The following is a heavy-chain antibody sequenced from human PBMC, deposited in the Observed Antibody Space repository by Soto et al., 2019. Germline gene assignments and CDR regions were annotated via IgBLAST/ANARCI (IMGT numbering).Heavy chain of an antibody. CDR2: ISYDGSNK. V-gene: IGHV3-30*18. J-gene: IGHJ6*02. D-gene: IGHD6-19*01. CDR1: GFPFSSYG. Sequence: PGGSLRLSCAASGFPFSSYGMHWVRQAPGKGLEWVAVISYDGSNKYYADSVKGRLTISRDNSKNTLYLQMSSLRAEDTPVYYCVKDGSSGWPYYYGMDVWGQGTTVTVSS. CDR3: VKDGSSGWPYYYGMDV.